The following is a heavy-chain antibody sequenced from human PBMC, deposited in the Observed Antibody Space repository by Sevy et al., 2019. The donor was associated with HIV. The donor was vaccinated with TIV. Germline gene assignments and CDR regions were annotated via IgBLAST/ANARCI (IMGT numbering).Heavy chain of an antibody. CDR1: GFTFDSYW. CDR3: ARGTALGWFDP. CDR2: VDIDGSRT. J-gene: IGHJ5*02. V-gene: IGHV3-74*01. D-gene: IGHD5-18*01. Sequence: GGSLRLSCAASGFTFDSYWLHWVRQDPWKGLEWVSCVDIDGSRTEYADSVKGRFTISRDNPKNMLYLEMNSLRVEDTAEYYCARGTALGWFDPWGQGAQVTVSS.